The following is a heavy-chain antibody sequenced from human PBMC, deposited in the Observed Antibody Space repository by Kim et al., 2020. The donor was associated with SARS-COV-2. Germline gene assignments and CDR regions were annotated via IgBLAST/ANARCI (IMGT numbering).Heavy chain of an antibody. J-gene: IGHJ4*02. V-gene: IGHV3-9*01. CDR3: AKDIIRLPNTVDY. Sequence: GGSLRLSCAASGFTFGDYAMHWVRQAPGKGLEWVSGISWNSGSIGYADSVKGRFTISRDNAKNSLYLQMNSLRAEDTALYYCAKDIIRLPNTVDYWGQGTLVTVSS. D-gene: IGHD4-17*01. CDR2: ISWNSGSI. CDR1: GFTFGDYA.